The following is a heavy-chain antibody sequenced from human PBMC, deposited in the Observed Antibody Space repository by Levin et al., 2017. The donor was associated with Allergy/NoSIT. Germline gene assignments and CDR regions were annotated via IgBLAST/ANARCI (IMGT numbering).Heavy chain of an antibody. CDR3: ARVAGYSYGYYFDY. J-gene: IGHJ4*02. CDR2: IYLSGST. V-gene: IGHV4-30-2*01. Sequence: SQTLSLPYAVSGGSIRSGGYSWSWIRQPPGKGLEWIGNIYLSGSTNDNPSLKSRVTMSVDRSKNQFSLKLSYVTAADTAVYYCARVAGYSYGYYFDYWGPGTLVTVSS. D-gene: IGHD5-18*01. CDR1: GGSIRSGGYS.